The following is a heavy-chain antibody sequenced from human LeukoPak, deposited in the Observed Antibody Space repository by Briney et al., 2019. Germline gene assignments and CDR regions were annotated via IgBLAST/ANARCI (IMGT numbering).Heavy chain of an antibody. CDR1: GGSISSDSYY. Sequence: SETLSLTCTVSGGSISSDSYYWAWIRQPPGKGLEWIASIYYSGSTYYNPSLKSRVTISVDTSKNQFSLKLSSVTAADTAVYYCARGSGYKSRNWFDPWGQGTLVTVSS. D-gene: IGHD1-14*01. V-gene: IGHV4-39*07. J-gene: IGHJ5*02. CDR2: IYYSGST. CDR3: ARGSGYKSRNWFDP.